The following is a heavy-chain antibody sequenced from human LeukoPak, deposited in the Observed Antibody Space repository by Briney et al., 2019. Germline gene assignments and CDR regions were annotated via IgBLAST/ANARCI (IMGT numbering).Heavy chain of an antibody. CDR2: MNPNSGNT. Sequence: ASVKVSCKASGYTFTSYDINWVRQATGQGLEWMGWMNPNSGNTGYAQKFQGRVTMTRNTSISTAYMELSSLRSEDTAVYYCARGLSRKKYSSGWFDYWGQGTLVTVSS. CDR3: ARGLSRKKYSSGWFDY. V-gene: IGHV1-8*01. D-gene: IGHD6-19*01. CDR1: GYTFTSYD. J-gene: IGHJ4*02.